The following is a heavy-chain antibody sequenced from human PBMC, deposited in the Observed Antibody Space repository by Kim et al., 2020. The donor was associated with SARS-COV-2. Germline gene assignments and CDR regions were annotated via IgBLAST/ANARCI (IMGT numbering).Heavy chain of an antibody. Sequence: YTPSLKSRVTISVDTSKNQFSLKLSSVTAADTAVYYCARWEGYGGNPGDIWGQGTMVTVSS. V-gene: IGHV4-39*01. J-gene: IGHJ3*02. CDR3: ARWEGYGGNPGDI. D-gene: IGHD4-17*01.